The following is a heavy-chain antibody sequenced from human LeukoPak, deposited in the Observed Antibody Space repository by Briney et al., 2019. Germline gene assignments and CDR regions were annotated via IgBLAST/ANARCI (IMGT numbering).Heavy chain of an antibody. D-gene: IGHD5-24*01. CDR3: ARGGQGDGYSADDAFDI. J-gene: IGHJ3*02. Sequence: SQTLSLTCAISGDSFSSNSAAWNWIRQSPSRGLEWLGRTSYRSKWYNDYAVSVKSRITINPDTSKNQFSLQLNSVTPEDTAVYYCARGGQGDGYSADDAFDIWGQGTLVTVSS. CDR1: GDSFSSNSAA. V-gene: IGHV6-1*01. CDR2: TSYRSKWYN.